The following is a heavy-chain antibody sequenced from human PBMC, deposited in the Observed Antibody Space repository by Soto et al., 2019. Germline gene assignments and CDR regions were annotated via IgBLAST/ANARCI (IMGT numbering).Heavy chain of an antibody. CDR1: GGSISSGGYS. J-gene: IGHJ5*02. D-gene: IGHD3-16*01. Sequence: SETLSLTCAVSGGSISSGGYSWSWIRQPPGEGLEWIGYIYHSGSTFYNPSLKSRVTISIDKSKNQFSLKLGSVTAADTAVYYCARVVVPRPIWGYNRFDPWGQGTLVTVSS. CDR2: IYHSGST. V-gene: IGHV4-30-2*01. CDR3: ARVVVPRPIWGYNRFDP.